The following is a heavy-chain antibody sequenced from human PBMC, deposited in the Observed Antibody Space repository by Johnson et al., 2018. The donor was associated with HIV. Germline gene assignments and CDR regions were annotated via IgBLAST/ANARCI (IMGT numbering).Heavy chain of an antibody. CDR2: ISWAGGSP. J-gene: IGHJ3*02. D-gene: IGHD1-7*01. Sequence: EVQLVESGGGVVQPGGSLRLSCAASGFTFDDSAMHWVRQAPGKGLEWVSLISWAGGSPYYADSVQGRFTISRDNSKNSLYLQMNSLRAEDTALYYCAKDIQAGTHDAFDIWGQGTMVTVSS. CDR3: AKDIQAGTHDAFDI. V-gene: IGHV3-43D*03. CDR1: GFTFDDSA.